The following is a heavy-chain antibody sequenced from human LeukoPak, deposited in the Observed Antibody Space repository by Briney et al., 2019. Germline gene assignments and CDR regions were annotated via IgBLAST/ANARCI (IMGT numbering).Heavy chain of an antibody. CDR1: GGSISSSSYY. D-gene: IGHD2-2*01. CDR2: INHSGST. J-gene: IGHJ5*02. CDR3: ARDIVVVPAATNWFDP. V-gene: IGHV4-39*07. Sequence: KPSETLSLTCTVSGGSISSSSYYWSWIRQPPGKGLEWIGEINHSGSTNYNPSLKSRVTISVDTSKNQFSLKLSSVTAADTAVYYCARDIVVVPAATNWFDPWGQGTLVTVSS.